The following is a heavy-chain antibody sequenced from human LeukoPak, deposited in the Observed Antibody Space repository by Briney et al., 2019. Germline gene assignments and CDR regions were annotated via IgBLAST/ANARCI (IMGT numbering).Heavy chain of an antibody. CDR1: GFTFSSYA. V-gene: IGHV3-23*01. CDR2: ISGSGGST. CDR3: AKAPDNLNGWYYGDY. D-gene: IGHD6-19*01. Sequence: GGSLRLSCAASGFTFSSYAMSWVRQAPGKGLEWVSAISGSGGSTYYADSVKGRFAISRDNSKNTLYLQMNSLRAEDTAVYYCAKAPDNLNGWYYGDYWGQGTLVTVSS. J-gene: IGHJ4*02.